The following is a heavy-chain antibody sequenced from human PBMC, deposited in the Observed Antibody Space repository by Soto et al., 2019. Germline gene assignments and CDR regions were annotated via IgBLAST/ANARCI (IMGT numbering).Heavy chain of an antibody. CDR3: ARDPRTARASAMDV. D-gene: IGHD6-6*01. V-gene: IGHV3-33*01. CDR2: VWYDGSKG. Sequence: GGSLRLSCTASGFIFSNFCMHWVRQAPGKGLEGVAGVWYDGSKGVSAESVKGRFTISRDNSKNTLYLQTTSLRAEDTAVYYCARDPRTARASAMDVWGQGTTVTVSS. CDR1: GFIFSNFC. J-gene: IGHJ6*02.